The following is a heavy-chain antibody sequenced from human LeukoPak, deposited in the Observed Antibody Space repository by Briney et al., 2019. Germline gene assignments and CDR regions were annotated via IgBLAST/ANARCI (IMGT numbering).Heavy chain of an antibody. CDR1: GLSISTSSYY. D-gene: IGHD1-20*01. V-gene: IGHV4-39*01. CDR3: AGHPRGISRTTGRGY. Sequence: SETLSLTCTVSGLSISTSSYYWGWIRQPPGKGLEWIGNIYYSGSTYYNPSLKSRVTISVDTSTNQFSLKVSSVNGADTAVNYCAGHPRGISRTTGRGYWGQGTLVTVSS. CDR2: IYYSGST. J-gene: IGHJ4*02.